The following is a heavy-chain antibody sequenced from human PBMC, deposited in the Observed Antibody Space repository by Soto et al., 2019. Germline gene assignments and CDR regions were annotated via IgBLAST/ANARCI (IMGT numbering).Heavy chain of an antibody. D-gene: IGHD5-18*01. CDR1: GYSFTSYW. CDR2: IYPDDSDT. Sequence: GESLKISCKGSGYSFTSYWIGWVRQMPGKGLEWMGIIYPDDSDTKYSPSFQGQVTISADKSISTAYLRWSSLKASDTAIYYCARRARGSTGYSYALNAFDIWGQGTMVTVSS. V-gene: IGHV5-51*01. CDR3: ARRARGSTGYSYALNAFDI. J-gene: IGHJ3*02.